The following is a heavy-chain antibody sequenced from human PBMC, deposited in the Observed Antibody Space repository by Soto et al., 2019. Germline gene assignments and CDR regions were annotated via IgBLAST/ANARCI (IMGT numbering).Heavy chain of an antibody. V-gene: IGHV6-1*01. D-gene: IGHD5-18*01. CDR2: TYYRSKWYN. CDR1: GDSVSSNSAA. Sequence: SQTLSRTCAISGDSVSSNSAAWKWIRQSPSRGLEWLGRTYYRSKWYNDYAVSVKSRITINPDTSKNQFSLQLNSVTPEDTAVNYCARDMDTAMVHGPSGFDPWGQGTLVTVSS. J-gene: IGHJ5*02. CDR3: ARDMDTAMVHGPSGFDP.